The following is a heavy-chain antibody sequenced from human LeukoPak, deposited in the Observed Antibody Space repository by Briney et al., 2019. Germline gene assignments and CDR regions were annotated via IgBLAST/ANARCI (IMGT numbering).Heavy chain of an antibody. CDR1: GYSFTSYW. CDR3: AREGLGYDSSGYYNPGY. CDR2: IYPGDSDT. V-gene: IGHV5-51*01. Sequence: GESLKISCKGSGYSFTSYWIGWVRPMPGKGLEWMGIIYPGDSDTRYSPSFQGQVTISADKFISTAYLQWSSLKASDTAMYYCAREGLGYDSSGYYNPGYWGQGTLVTVSS. D-gene: IGHD3-22*01. J-gene: IGHJ4*02.